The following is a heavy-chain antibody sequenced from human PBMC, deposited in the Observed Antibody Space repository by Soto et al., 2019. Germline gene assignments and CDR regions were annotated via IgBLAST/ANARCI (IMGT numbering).Heavy chain of an antibody. CDR1: GFTFSSYA. Sequence: GGSLRLSCAASGFTFSSYAMSWVRQAPGKGLEWVSAISGSGGSTYYADSVKGRFTISRDNSKNTLYLQMNSLRAEDTAVYYCANRVYDSSGYYDYWGQGTLVTVSS. V-gene: IGHV3-23*01. J-gene: IGHJ4*02. CDR3: ANRVYDSSGYYDY. D-gene: IGHD3-22*01. CDR2: ISGSGGST.